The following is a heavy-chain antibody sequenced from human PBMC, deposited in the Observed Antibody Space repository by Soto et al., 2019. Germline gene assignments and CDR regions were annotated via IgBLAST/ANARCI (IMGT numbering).Heavy chain of an antibody. CDR3: ARGLPSWVPGLSLSHYYYYFSLKV. Sequence: QVQLEQSGAEVKKPGSSVKVSCQASGGFFTNYAISWVRQAPGQGLEWMGGIIPMLNTADYALNFQGRLTISPDESTSSAYMELNDLHSGDTAVSYCARGLPSWVPGLSLSHYYYYFSLKVCGQGPAVTVSS. CDR1: GGFFTNYA. CDR2: IIPMLNTA. V-gene: IGHV1-69*01. J-gene: IGHJ6*02. D-gene: IGHD3-10*01.